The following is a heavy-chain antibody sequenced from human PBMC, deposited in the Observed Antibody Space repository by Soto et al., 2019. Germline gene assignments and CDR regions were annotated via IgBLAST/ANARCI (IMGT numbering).Heavy chain of an antibody. Sequence: SETLSLTCAVYGGSFSGYYWSWIRQPPGKGLEWIGEINHSGSTNYNPSLKSRVTISVDTSKNQFSLKLSSVTAADTAVYYCASRFLSYYYYYMDVWGKGTTVTVSS. CDR3: ASRFLSYYYYYMDV. V-gene: IGHV4-34*01. J-gene: IGHJ6*03. CDR2: INHSGST. CDR1: GGSFSGYY.